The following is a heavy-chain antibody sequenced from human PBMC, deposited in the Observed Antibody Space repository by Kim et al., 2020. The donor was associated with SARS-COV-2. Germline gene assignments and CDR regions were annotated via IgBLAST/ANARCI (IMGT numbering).Heavy chain of an antibody. Sequence: ASVKVSCKVSGYTLTELSMHWVRQAPGKGLEWMGGFDPEDGETIYAQKFQGRVTMTEDTSTDTAYMELSSLRSEDTAVYYCATGVGMGVPSWFDPRGQGTLVTVSS. V-gene: IGHV1-24*01. CDR1: GYTLTELS. CDR2: FDPEDGET. J-gene: IGHJ5*02. D-gene: IGHD1-26*01. CDR3: ATGVGMGVPSWFDP.